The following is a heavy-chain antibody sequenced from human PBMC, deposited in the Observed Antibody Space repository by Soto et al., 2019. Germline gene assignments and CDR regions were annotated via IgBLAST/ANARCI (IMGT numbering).Heavy chain of an antibody. Sequence: SETLSLTCTVSGGSISSSGYYWSWIRQHPGKGLEWIGYIYYSGSTYYNPSLKSRVTISVDTSKNQFSLKLSSVTAADTAVYYCARVAVAGFDYWGQGTLVTVSS. J-gene: IGHJ4*02. V-gene: IGHV4-31*03. CDR2: IYYSGST. D-gene: IGHD6-19*01. CDR1: GGSISSSGYY. CDR3: ARVAVAGFDY.